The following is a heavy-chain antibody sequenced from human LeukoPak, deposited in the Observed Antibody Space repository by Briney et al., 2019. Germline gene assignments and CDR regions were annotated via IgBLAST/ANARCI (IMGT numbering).Heavy chain of an antibody. Sequence: ASVKVSCKASGYTFTNYGIHWVRQAPGQRLEWMGWINAGNGNTKYSPKFQGRVTITRDTSASTAYMELSSLRSEDTAVYYCARDLKQFGGWFDYWGQGTLVTVSS. D-gene: IGHD6-19*01. CDR1: GYTFTNYG. V-gene: IGHV1-3*01. CDR3: ARDLKQFGGWFDY. CDR2: INAGNGNT. J-gene: IGHJ4*02.